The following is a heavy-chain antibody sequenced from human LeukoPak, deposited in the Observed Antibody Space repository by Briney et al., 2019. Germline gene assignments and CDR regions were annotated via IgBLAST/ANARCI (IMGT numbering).Heavy chain of an antibody. Sequence: EASVKVSCKVSGYTLTELSMHWVRQAPGKGLEWTGGFDPEDGETIYAQKFRGRVTMTEDTSTDTAYMELSSLRSEDTAVYYCATDPYDSSGSPGGYWGQGTLVTVSS. CDR2: FDPEDGET. V-gene: IGHV1-24*01. D-gene: IGHD3-22*01. J-gene: IGHJ4*02. CDR1: GYTLTELS. CDR3: ATDPYDSSGSPGGY.